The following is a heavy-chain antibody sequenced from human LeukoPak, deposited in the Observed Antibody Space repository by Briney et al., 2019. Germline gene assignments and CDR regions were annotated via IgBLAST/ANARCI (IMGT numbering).Heavy chain of an antibody. Sequence: GGSLRLSRAVSGFTFRTDDMSWVRQAPGKGLEWVSVISGSGGSTYYADSVKGRFTISRANSKNTLYLQINSLRAEDTAVYYGAIPVGNAGGRVKCVYPWGQGTLVTVSS. D-gene: IGHD1-1*01. CDR3: AIPVGNAGGRVKCVYP. CDR2: ISGSGGST. CDR1: GFTFRTDD. V-gene: IGHV3-23*01. J-gene: IGHJ5*02.